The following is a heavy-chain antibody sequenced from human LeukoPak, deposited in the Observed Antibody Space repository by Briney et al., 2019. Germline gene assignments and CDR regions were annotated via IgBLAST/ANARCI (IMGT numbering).Heavy chain of an antibody. CDR1: GFTFSSYS. CDR3: ARDYLGEHWDY. D-gene: IGHD3-10*01. CDR2: ISSSSSYI. Sequence: GGSLRLSCAASGFTFSSYSMNWVRQAPGKGLEWVSSISSSSSYIYYANSVKGRFTISRDNAKNSLYLQMNSLRAEDTAVYYCARDYLGEHWDYWGQGTLVTVSS. J-gene: IGHJ4*02. V-gene: IGHV3-21*01.